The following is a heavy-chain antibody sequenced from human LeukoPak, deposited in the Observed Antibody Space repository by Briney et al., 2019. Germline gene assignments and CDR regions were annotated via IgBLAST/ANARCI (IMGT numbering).Heavy chain of an antibody. Sequence: PGGSLRLSCVASGFCFSSYCMNWIRQAPGKGREWVSYISNSSTATQYADSVKGRFTISRDNAKNSLYLQMNSLRVEDTAVYYCARTVSYWGQGTLVTVSS. CDR2: ISNSSTAT. CDR1: GFCFSSYC. J-gene: IGHJ4*02. V-gene: IGHV3-48*04. D-gene: IGHD4-17*01. CDR3: ARTVSY.